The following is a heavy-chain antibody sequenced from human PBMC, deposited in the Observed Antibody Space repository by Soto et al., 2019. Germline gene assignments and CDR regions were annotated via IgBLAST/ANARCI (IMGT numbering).Heavy chain of an antibody. V-gene: IGHV3-7*05. Sequence: GGSLRLSCAASGFTFSSYWMSWVRQAPGKGLEWVANIKQDGSEKYYVDSVKGRFTISRDNAKNSLYLQMNSLRAEDTAVYYCARGDYDFEPGGMDVWGQGTTVTVSS. CDR2: IKQDGSEK. J-gene: IGHJ6*02. CDR1: GFTFSSYW. CDR3: ARGDYDFEPGGMDV. D-gene: IGHD3-3*01.